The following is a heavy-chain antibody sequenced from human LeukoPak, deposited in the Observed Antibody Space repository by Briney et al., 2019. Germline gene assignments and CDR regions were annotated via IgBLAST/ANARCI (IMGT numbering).Heavy chain of an antibody. CDR1: GYSISSGYY. V-gene: IGHV4-38-2*01. Sequence: SETLSLTCAVSGYSISSGYYWGWIRQPPGKGLEWIGSIYHSGSTYYNPSLKSRVTISVDTSKNQFSLKLSSVTAADTAVYYCARAGLGELSFDYWGQGTLVTVSS. D-gene: IGHD3-16*02. J-gene: IGHJ4*02. CDR2: IYHSGST. CDR3: ARAGLGELSFDY.